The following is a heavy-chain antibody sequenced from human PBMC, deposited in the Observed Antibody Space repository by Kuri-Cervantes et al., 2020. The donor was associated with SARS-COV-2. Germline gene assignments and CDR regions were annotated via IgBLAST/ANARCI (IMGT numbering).Heavy chain of an antibody. J-gene: IGHJ4*02. D-gene: IGHD3-22*01. V-gene: IGHV4-4*07. CDR1: GGSISSHY. Sequence: GSLRLSCTVSGGSISSHYWSWIRQPAGKGLEWIGRIYTSGSTNYNPSLKSRVTMSVDTSKNQFSLKLSSVTAADTAVYYCARDADSSGSLDYWGQGTLVTVSS. CDR3: ARDADSSGSLDY. CDR2: IYTSGST.